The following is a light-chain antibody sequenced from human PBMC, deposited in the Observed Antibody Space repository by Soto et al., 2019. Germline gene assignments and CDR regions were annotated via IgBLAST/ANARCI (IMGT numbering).Light chain of an antibody. CDR2: DAS. Sequence: DIQMTQSPSTLSASVGDRVTITCRASQSISSGLAWYQQKPGKAPKLLIYDASSLESGVPSRFSGSGSGTEFPLTISGLQPDDFATYYCQQYKSYWTFGQGTKVEIK. CDR3: QQYKSYWT. V-gene: IGKV1-5*01. CDR1: QSISSG. J-gene: IGKJ1*01.